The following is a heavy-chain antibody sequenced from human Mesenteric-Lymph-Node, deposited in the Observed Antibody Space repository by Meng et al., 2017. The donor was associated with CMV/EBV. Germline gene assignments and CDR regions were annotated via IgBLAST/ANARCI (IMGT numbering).Heavy chain of an antibody. Sequence: ASVKVSCKASGYIFTTYTISWVRQAPGQGLEWMGWISGYNGKTKYAQKLQGRVTMTTETSTTTAYMELSSLRSEDTAVYYCARATKEGYSSSWYNYWGQGTLVTVSS. CDR1: GYIFTTYT. CDR2: ISGYNGKT. CDR3: ARATKEGYSSSWYNY. J-gene: IGHJ4*02. D-gene: IGHD6-13*01. V-gene: IGHV1-18*01.